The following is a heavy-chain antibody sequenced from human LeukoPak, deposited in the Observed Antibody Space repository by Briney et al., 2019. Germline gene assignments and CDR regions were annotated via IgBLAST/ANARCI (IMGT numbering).Heavy chain of an antibody. CDR3: ARDSSVPRRSGSYLKVDAFDI. CDR2: ICNDGSNK. CDR1: GFTFSSYG. Sequence: GRSLRLSCAASGFTFSSYGMHWVRQAPGKGLEWVAVICNDGSNKYYADSVKGRFTISRDNSKNTLYLQMNSMRAEDTAVYYCARDSSVPRRSGSYLKVDAFDIWGQGKMVTVSS. J-gene: IGHJ3*02. V-gene: IGHV3-33*01. D-gene: IGHD1-26*01.